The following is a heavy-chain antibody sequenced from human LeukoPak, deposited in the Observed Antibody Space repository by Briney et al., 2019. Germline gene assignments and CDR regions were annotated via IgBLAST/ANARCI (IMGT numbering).Heavy chain of an antibody. CDR3: AKGGASSPYTYIDV. D-gene: IGHD6-6*01. V-gene: IGHV3-23*01. Sequence: GGSLRLSCAASGFIFSNYWMSWVRLAPGKGLEWVSVIGDSGGSTYYADSVKGRFTISRDNSKNTLYLQMNSLRADGTAVYHCAKGGASSPYTYIDVWGKGNTVIVSS. CDR2: IGDSGGST. CDR1: GFIFSNYW. J-gene: IGHJ6*04.